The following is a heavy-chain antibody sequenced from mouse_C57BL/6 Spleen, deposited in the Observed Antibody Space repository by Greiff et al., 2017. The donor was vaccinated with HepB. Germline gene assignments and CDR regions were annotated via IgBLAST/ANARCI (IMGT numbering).Heavy chain of an antibody. V-gene: IGHV1-61*01. CDR1: GYTFTSYW. CDR3: ARGVITTVVASFDY. J-gene: IGHJ2*01. CDR2: IYPSDSET. D-gene: IGHD1-1*01. Sequence: VQLQQPGAELVRPGSSVKLSCKASGYTFTSYWMDWVKQRPGQGLEWIGNIYPSDSETHYNQKFKDKATLTVDKSSSTAYMQLSSLTSEDSAVYYCARGVITTVVASFDYWGQGTTLTVSS.